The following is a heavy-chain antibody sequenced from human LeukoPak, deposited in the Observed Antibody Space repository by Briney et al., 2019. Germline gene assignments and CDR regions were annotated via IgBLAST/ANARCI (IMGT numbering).Heavy chain of an antibody. CDR2: IWYDGSNK. J-gene: IGHJ4*02. CDR1: GFTFSSYG. D-gene: IGHD3-22*01. Sequence: GGSLRLSCAASGFTFSSYGMHWVRQAPGKGLEWVAVIWYDGSNKYYADSVKGRSTISRDNSKNTLYLQMNSLRAEDTAVYYCARDRRLDYYDSSGPDYWGQGTLVTVSS. V-gene: IGHV3-33*01. CDR3: ARDRRLDYYDSSGPDY.